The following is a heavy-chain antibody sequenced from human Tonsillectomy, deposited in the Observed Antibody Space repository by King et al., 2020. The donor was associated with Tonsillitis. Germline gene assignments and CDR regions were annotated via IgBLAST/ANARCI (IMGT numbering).Heavy chain of an antibody. J-gene: IGHJ6*02. Sequence: VQLVESGGGLVQPGGSLRLSCAASGFTFTIYAMGWVRQAPGKGLEWVSGISGGGGSTYYADSVKGRFTISRDNSKNTLYLQMNSLRAEDTALYYCAKDGRSDYDSGMDVWGQGTTVTVSS. CDR1: GFTFTIYA. V-gene: IGHV3-23*04. D-gene: IGHD1-1*01. CDR2: ISGGGGST. CDR3: AKDGRSDYDSGMDV.